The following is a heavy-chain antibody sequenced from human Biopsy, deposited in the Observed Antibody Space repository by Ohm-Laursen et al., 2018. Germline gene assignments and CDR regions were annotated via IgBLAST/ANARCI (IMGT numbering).Heavy chain of an antibody. J-gene: IGHJ3*02. CDR3: AKHGSGWTGDDAFHI. CDR1: GGSISGSS. CDR2: ISYSRDT. Sequence: GTLSLTCTVSGGSISGSSWSWIRQAPGKGLEWIGYISYSRDTNYNPSLKSRITISVDTSKNQFSLKLTSVTAADTAVYYCAKHGSGWTGDDAFHIWGQGTTVTVSS. D-gene: IGHD6-19*01. V-gene: IGHV4-59*08.